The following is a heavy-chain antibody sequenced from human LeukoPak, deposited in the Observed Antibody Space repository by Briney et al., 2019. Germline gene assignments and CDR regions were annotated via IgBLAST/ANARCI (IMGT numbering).Heavy chain of an antibody. D-gene: IGHD3-16*01. CDR2: INTDGTYI. CDR1: GFTFSNYW. J-gene: IGHJ6*02. V-gene: IGHV3-74*01. CDR3: NRDSYDGKTYHGMDV. Sequence: PGGSLRLSCAASGFTFSNYWMHWVRQAPGKGLLWVSRINTDGTYIHYADSVKGRITISRDNAKSTLYLQMNSLRAEDTAVYYCNRDSYDGKTYHGMDVWGQGTTVTVS.